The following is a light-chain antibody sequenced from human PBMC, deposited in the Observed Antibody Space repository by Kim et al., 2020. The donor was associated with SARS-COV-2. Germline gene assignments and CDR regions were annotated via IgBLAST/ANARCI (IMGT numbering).Light chain of an antibody. CDR2: DAS. V-gene: IGKV1-33*01. J-gene: IGKJ2*01. CDR3: QQYDSFPYT. Sequence: SESVGDRIPITCRASQDIGNYLNWFQQKLGKVPKLLMYDASNLQTGVPSRFSGSGSGTDFTFTITSLQPEDFATYYCQQYDSFPYTFGQGTKLEI. CDR1: QDIGNY.